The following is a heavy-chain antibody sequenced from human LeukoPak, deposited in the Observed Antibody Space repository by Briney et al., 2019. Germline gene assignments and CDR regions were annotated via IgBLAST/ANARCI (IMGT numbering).Heavy chain of an antibody. CDR1: GGSISSSNW. V-gene: IGHV4-4*02. CDR3: ARDTVTMVRGVISNWFDP. D-gene: IGHD3-10*01. CDR2: IYHSGST. J-gene: IGHJ5*02. Sequence: SETLSLTCAVSGGSISSSNWWSWVRQPPGKGLEWIGEIYHSGSTNYNPSLKSRVTISVDKSKNQFSLKLSSVTAADTAVYYCARDTVTMVRGVISNWFDPWGQGTLVTVSS.